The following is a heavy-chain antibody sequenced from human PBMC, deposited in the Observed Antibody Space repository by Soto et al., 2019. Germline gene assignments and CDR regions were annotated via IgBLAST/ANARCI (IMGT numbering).Heavy chain of an antibody. J-gene: IGHJ6*02. V-gene: IGHV3-66*01. Sequence: GGSLRLSCAASGFTVSSNYMSWVRQAPGKGLEWVSVIYSGGSTYYADSVKGRFTISRDNSKNTLYLQMNSLRAEDTAVYYCASLWLRLRSYYYYGMDVWGQGTTVTVS. D-gene: IGHD5-12*01. CDR2: IYSGGST. CDR3: ASLWLRLRSYYYYGMDV. CDR1: GFTVSSNY.